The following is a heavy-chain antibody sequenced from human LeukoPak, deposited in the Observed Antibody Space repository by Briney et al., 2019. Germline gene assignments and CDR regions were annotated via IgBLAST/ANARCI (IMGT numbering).Heavy chain of an antibody. J-gene: IGHJ4*02. CDR2: IIPIFGTA. V-gene: IGHV1-69*06. CDR1: GGTFSSYA. D-gene: IGHD2-15*01. Sequence: EASVKVSCKASGGTFSSYAISWVRQAPGQGLEWMGGIIPIFGTANYAQKFQGRVTITADKSTSTAYMELSSLRSEDTAVYYCARLPTQYCSGGSCSHWGQGTLVTVSS. CDR3: ARLPTQYCSGGSCSH.